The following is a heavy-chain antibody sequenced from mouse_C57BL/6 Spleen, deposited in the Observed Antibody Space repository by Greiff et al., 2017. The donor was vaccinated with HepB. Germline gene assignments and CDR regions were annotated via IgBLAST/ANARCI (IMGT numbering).Heavy chain of an antibody. J-gene: IGHJ3*01. CDR1: GFTFSSYG. Sequence: VQLKESGGDLVKPGGSLKLSCAASGFTFSSYGMSWVRQTPDKRLEWVATISSGGSYTYYPDSVKGRFTISRDNAKNTLYLQMSSLKSEDTAMYYCARIYYDYDYGFAYWGQGTLVTVSA. CDR3: ARIYYDYDYGFAY. CDR2: ISSGGSYT. V-gene: IGHV5-6*01. D-gene: IGHD2-4*01.